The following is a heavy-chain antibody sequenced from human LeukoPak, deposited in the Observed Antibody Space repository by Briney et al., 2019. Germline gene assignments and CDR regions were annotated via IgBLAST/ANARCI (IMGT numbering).Heavy chain of an antibody. CDR1: GFTVDNYG. Sequence: PGGSLRLSCAAPGFTVDNYGMGCVRPAPGKGLGWVSGINWNGGSTGYADSVKGRFTISRDNAKNSLYLQMNSLRAEDTALYYCARDRGDCSSTSCYPLADYWGQGTLVTVSS. J-gene: IGHJ4*02. D-gene: IGHD2-2*01. CDR2: INWNGGST. V-gene: IGHV3-20*04. CDR3: ARDRGDCSSTSCYPLADY.